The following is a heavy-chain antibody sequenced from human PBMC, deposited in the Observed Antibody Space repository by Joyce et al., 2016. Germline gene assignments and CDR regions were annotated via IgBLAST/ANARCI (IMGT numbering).Heavy chain of an antibody. J-gene: IGHJ4*02. V-gene: IGHV4-31*03. CDR3: ARGITIVGVITQGYFDY. CDR2: MYYSGSA. D-gene: IGHD3-3*01. CDR1: GGSINSGDYY. Sequence: QVQLQESGPGLVKPSQTLSLTCTVSGGSINSGDYYWSWIRQLPGKGLEWIGYMYYSGSADYNPSLKSRVTISVDTAKNQFSLKLSSVTAADTAVYYCARGITIVGVITQGYFDYWGQGTLVAVSS.